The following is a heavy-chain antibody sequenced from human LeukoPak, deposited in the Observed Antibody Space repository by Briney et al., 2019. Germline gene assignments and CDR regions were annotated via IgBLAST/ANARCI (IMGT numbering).Heavy chain of an antibody. Sequence: GGSLRLSCAGSGFTFSSYSMNWVRQAPGKGLEWVSSITSSNNYIYYADSMKGRFTISRDNAKNSLYLQMNSLRAEDTAVYYCARGATRWFDPWGQGTLVTVSS. CDR2: ITSSNNYI. D-gene: IGHD5-12*01. CDR3: ARGATRWFDP. V-gene: IGHV3-21*01. J-gene: IGHJ5*02. CDR1: GFTFSSYS.